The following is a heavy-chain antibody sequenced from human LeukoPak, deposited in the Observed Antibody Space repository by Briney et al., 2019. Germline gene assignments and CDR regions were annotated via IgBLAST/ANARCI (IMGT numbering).Heavy chain of an antibody. Sequence: ASVKVSCKASGYTFTSYGINWVRQATGQGLEWLGRMNPNSGDTAYAQKFQGRVTMTRSTSISTAYMELTSLRSEDTAVDFCARLGIAAADDDYWGQGTLVTVSS. CDR2: MNPNSGDT. J-gene: IGHJ4*02. CDR1: GYTFTSYG. D-gene: IGHD6-13*01. V-gene: IGHV1-8*01. CDR3: ARLGIAAADDDY.